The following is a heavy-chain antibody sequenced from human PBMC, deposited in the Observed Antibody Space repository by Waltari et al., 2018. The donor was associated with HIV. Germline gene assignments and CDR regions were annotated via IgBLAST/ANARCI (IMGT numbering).Heavy chain of an antibody. V-gene: IGHV3-7*01. D-gene: IGHD2-15*01. Sequence: EVEVVESGGGLVQPGGSLSLSCEVSGFTFSSSWLGWVRQAPGKGLAWVANINQDGSEIYYVASVEGRFTISRDNSKNLLYLQMNSLRAEDTAVYYCAREGGRDCSGGTCYIDYWGQGTLVTVSS. CDR2: INQDGSEI. CDR1: GFTFSSSW. J-gene: IGHJ4*02. CDR3: AREGGRDCSGGTCYIDY.